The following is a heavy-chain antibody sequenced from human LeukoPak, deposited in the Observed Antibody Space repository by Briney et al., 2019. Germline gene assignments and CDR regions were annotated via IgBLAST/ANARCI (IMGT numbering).Heavy chain of an antibody. CDR2: INSSGSYI. CDR3: ARYCSGGSCPNQYYYCYGMDV. CDR1: GFTFSSYI. Sequence: GESLRLSCAASGFTFSSYIMNWVRQAPGKGLEWVSSINSSGSYIYYADSVRGRFTISRDNAKNSLYLQMNSLRAEDTAVYYCARYCSGGSCPNQYYYCYGMDVWGQGTTVTVS. D-gene: IGHD2-15*01. V-gene: IGHV3-21*01. J-gene: IGHJ6*02.